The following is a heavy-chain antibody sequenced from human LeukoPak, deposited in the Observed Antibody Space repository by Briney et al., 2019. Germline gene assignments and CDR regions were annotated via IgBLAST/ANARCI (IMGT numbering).Heavy chain of an antibody. J-gene: IGHJ4*02. CDR3: ARGKITMIVGPFDY. Sequence: GGSLRLSCAVSGFTFSSYEMNWVRQAPGKGLEWVSYISSSGSTIYYADSVKGRFTISRDNAKKSLYLQMNSLRAEDTAVYYCARGKITMIVGPFDYWGQGTLVTVSS. CDR1: GFTFSSYE. V-gene: IGHV3-48*03. D-gene: IGHD3-22*01. CDR2: ISSSGSTI.